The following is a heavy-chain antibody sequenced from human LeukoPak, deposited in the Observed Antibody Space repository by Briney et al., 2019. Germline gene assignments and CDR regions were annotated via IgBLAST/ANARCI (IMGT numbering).Heavy chain of an antibody. D-gene: IGHD3-16*01. V-gene: IGHV4-59*01. Sequence: SETLSLTCTVPGGSISSYYWSWIRQPPGKGLEWIGYIYYSGSTNYNPSLKSRVTISVDTSKNQFSLKLSSVTAADTAVYYCARDNWFGGHYYFDYWGQGTLVTVSS. J-gene: IGHJ4*02. CDR2: IYYSGST. CDR3: ARDNWFGGHYYFDY. CDR1: GGSISSYY.